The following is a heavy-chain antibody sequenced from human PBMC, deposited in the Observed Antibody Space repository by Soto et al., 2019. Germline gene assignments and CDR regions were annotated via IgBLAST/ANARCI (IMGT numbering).Heavy chain of an antibody. CDR2: IGTSGDT. D-gene: IGHD3-22*01. CDR1: GFTFSSYD. J-gene: IGHJ4*02. Sequence: GGSLILSCAASGFTFSSYDMHWVRQGPGKGLEWVSAIGTSGDTNYAGSVKGRFTISRENAKNSLYLQMNSLRAGDTAIYFCARAIGPTLFDYWGQGTLVTVSS. V-gene: IGHV3-13*04. CDR3: ARAIGPTLFDY.